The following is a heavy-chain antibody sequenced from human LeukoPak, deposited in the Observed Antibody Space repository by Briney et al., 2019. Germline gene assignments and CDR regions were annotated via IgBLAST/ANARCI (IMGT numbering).Heavy chain of an antibody. Sequence: KPSETLTLTCTVSGGSISSYYWSWIRQPPGKGLEWIGYIYYSGSTNYNPSLKSRVTISVDTSKNQFSLKLSSVTAADTAVYYCARRYVVVAAEDAFDIWGQGTMVTVSS. CDR1: GGSISSYY. CDR3: ARRYVVVAAEDAFDI. CDR2: IYYSGST. J-gene: IGHJ3*02. V-gene: IGHV4-59*01. D-gene: IGHD2-15*01.